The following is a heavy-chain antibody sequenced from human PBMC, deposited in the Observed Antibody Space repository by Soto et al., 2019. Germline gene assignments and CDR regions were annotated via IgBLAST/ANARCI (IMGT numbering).Heavy chain of an antibody. D-gene: IGHD6-13*01. V-gene: IGHV3-23*01. CDR2: ISGSGGST. CDR1: GFTFSSYA. CDR3: AKGFSRGTQQLVFDY. Sequence: GESLKISCAASGFTFSSYAMSWVRQAPGKGLEWVSAISGSGGSTYYADSVKGRFTISRDNSKNTLYLQMNSLRAEDTAVYYCAKGFSRGTQQLVFDYWGQGTLVTVSS. J-gene: IGHJ4*02.